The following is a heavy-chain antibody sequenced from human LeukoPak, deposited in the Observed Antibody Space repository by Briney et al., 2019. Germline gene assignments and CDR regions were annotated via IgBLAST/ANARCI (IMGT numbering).Heavy chain of an antibody. D-gene: IGHD3-10*01. CDR3: ARGFMVRGAPNWFDP. CDR2: PNSGGT. Sequence: PNSGGTNYAQKFQGWVTMTRDTSISTAYMELSRLRSDDTAVYYCARGFMVRGAPNWFDPWGQGTLVTVSS. J-gene: IGHJ5*02. V-gene: IGHV1-2*04.